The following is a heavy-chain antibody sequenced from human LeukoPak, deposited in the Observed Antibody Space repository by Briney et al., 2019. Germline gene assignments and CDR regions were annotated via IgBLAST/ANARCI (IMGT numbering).Heavy chain of an antibody. CDR2: IYYSGST. CDR1: GGSISSSSYY. CDR3: ARRSTSVGVISDY. Sequence: PSETLSLTCTVSGGSISSSSYYWGWIRQPPGKGLEWIGSIYYSGSTYYNPSLKSRVTISVDTSKNQFSLKLSSVTAADTAVYYCARRSTSVGVISDYWGQGTLVTVSS. J-gene: IGHJ4*02. V-gene: IGHV4-39*01. D-gene: IGHD2-21*01.